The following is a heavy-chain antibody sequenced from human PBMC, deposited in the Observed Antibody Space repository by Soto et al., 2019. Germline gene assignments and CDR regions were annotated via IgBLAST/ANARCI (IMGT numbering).Heavy chain of an antibody. CDR1: GFTFRSYA. D-gene: IGHD2-15*01. CDR3: AKIVGGGSHHDAFDI. V-gene: IGHV3-23*01. J-gene: IGHJ3*02. Sequence: EVQLLESGGGLVEPGGSLRLSCAASGFTFRSYAMTWVRQAPGKGLEWVSYTGGGGVSTYYAESVKGRFTSSRDDPNNTLYLQMSSLRAEDTALYYCAKIVGGGSHHDAFDIWGQGTMVTVSS. CDR2: TGGGGVST.